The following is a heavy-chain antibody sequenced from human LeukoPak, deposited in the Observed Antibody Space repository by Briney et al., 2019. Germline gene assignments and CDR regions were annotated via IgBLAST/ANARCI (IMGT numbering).Heavy chain of an antibody. CDR2: IKENGNEQ. J-gene: IGHJ3*02. CDR1: GFTFNNYW. Sequence: GGSLRLSCEASGFTFNNYWMSWVRQAPGKGPEWVAHIKENGNEQYYADSVKGRFTISRDNVKQSLCLQMNSLRVEDTAVYYCARGPGDYDASDIWGQGTMVTVSS. CDR3: ARGPGDYDASDI. D-gene: IGHD4-11*01. V-gene: IGHV3-7*01.